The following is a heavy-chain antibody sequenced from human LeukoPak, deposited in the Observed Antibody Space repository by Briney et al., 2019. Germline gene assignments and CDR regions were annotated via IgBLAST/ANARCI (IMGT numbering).Heavy chain of an antibody. V-gene: IGHV3-23*01. CDR1: GFTLTNYA. CDR3: GKSVSNSYSKFAFDY. J-gene: IGHJ4*02. CDR2: ISAGGVRT. Sequence: GGTLRLSCAPSGFTLTNYAMNWVRQDPGKGLEWVSSISAGGVRTYYADSVKGRFIISSDDSKSTLYLHMNSLRAEDTALYYCGKSVSNSYSKFAFDYRGQGTLVSVSS. D-gene: IGHD2-15*01.